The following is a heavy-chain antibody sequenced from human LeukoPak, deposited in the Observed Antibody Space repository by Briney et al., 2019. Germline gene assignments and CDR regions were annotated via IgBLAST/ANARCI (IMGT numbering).Heavy chain of an antibody. Sequence: GGSLRLSCAASGLTFSSYAMSWVRQAPGKGLEWVSVFSASGASTYYADSVRGRFTISRDNSKNTLYLHMNGLRAEDTAFYYCARSPMSTLKSFDSWGQGTLVTVSS. V-gene: IGHV3-23*01. J-gene: IGHJ4*02. D-gene: IGHD3-16*01. CDR3: ARSPMSTLKSFDS. CDR1: GLTFSSYA. CDR2: FSASGAST.